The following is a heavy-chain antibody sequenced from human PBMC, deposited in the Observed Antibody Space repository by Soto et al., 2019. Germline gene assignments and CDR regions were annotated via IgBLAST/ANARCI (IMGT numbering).Heavy chain of an antibody. V-gene: IGHV4-39*07. CDR2: ISDSGDTA. Sequence: QLQLQESGPGLVKPSETLSLTCTVSGGSISSSSYYWGWIRQPPGKGLEWVSTISDSGDTAHYADSMKGRFTISRDSPKNTLYLQMNSLRAEDTAVYYCAKGRAGITSCSEDWGQGTLVTVSS. J-gene: IGHJ4*02. CDR3: AKGRAGITSCSED. D-gene: IGHD2-2*01. CDR1: GGSISSSSYY.